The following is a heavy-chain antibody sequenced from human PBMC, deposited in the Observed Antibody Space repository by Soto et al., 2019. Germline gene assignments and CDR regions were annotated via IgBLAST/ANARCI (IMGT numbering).Heavy chain of an antibody. V-gene: IGHV4-31*03. J-gene: IGHJ5*01. CDR3: TGDWGPLVTHGYVS. CDR2: IYSSGDT. CDR1: GGSVTSGGYY. D-gene: IGHD7-27*01. Sequence: QVQLQESGPGLVRPSQTLSLTCTVSGGSVTSGGYYWSWIRHCPGKGLEWIGYIYSSGDTNYNPSLNSRVAMSVDTSKNQFALQLTSVPVADTAIYYCTGDWGPLVTHGYVSCGQGILVTVSS.